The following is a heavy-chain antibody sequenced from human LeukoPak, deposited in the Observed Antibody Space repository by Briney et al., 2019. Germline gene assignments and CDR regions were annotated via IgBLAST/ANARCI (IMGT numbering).Heavy chain of an antibody. CDR3: ARVPGT. V-gene: IGHV3-21*01. D-gene: IGHD3-10*01. CDR2: ISTSSDYI. J-gene: IGHJ4*02. CDR1: GFTFSTYN. Sequence: GGSLRLSCAASGFTFSTYNMNWVRQPPGKGLEWVSSISTSSDYIYYADSVKGRFTISRDNAKNSLYLQMNSLRAEDTAVYYCARVPGTWGQGTLVTVSS.